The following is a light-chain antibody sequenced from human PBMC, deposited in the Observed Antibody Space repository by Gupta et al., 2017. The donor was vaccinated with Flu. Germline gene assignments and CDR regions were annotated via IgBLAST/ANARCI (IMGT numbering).Light chain of an antibody. Sequence: QSALTQPPSASGSPGQSVAIPCTGTSRDIGGNNYVSWYQQHPGKAPKLMIYEVNKRPSGVPDRFSGSKSGNTASLTVCGRQAEDEADYYCCSYGINDVFGSGTKVTVL. CDR2: EVN. CDR3: CSYGINDV. J-gene: IGLJ1*01. V-gene: IGLV2-8*01. CDR1: SRDIGGNNY.